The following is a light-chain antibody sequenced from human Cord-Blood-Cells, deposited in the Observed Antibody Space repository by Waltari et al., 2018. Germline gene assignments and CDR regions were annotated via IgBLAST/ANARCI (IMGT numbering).Light chain of an antibody. CDR1: SSHIGSNF. Sequence: QSVLTQPPSASGTPGQRGTISCSGSSSHIGSNFVYWYQPLPGTAPKLLIYRNNQRPSGVPDRFSGSKSGTSASLAISGLRSEDEADYYCAAWDDSFNWVFGGGTKLTVL. V-gene: IGLV1-47*01. CDR3: AAWDDSFNWV. J-gene: IGLJ3*02. CDR2: RNN.